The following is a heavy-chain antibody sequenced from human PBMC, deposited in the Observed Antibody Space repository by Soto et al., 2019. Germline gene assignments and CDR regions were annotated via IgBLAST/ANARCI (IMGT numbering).Heavy chain of an antibody. CDR3: ARLGPGD. CDR2: ISRDGSSS. CDR1: GISFDDNA. V-gene: IGHV5-10-1*01. Sequence: LGESLKISCKVSGISFDDNAICWVRQMPGKGLEWMGRISRDGSSSSYSPSFQGHVSIYADRTTNTAYLQWSNLTTSDTAMYYCARLGPGDWGQGTLVTVSS. D-gene: IGHD7-27*01. J-gene: IGHJ4*02.